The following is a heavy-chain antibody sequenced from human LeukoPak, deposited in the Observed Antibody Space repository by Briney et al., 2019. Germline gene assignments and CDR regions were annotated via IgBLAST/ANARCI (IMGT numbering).Heavy chain of an antibody. J-gene: IGHJ5*02. Sequence: PSQTLSLTCTVSGGSISSGSYYWSWIRQPAGKGLEWIGRIYTSGSTNYNPSLKSRVTISVDTSKNQFSLKLSSVTAADTAVYYCARDHRRGRGFNWFDPWGQGTLVTVSS. V-gene: IGHV4-61*02. CDR2: IYTSGST. CDR1: GGSISSGSYY. CDR3: ARDHRRGRGFNWFDP. D-gene: IGHD3-10*01.